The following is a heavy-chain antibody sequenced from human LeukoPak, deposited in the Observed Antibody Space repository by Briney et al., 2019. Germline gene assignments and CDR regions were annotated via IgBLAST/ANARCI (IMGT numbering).Heavy chain of an antibody. D-gene: IGHD2/OR15-2a*01. CDR3: ARVVRWPYRLDI. V-gene: IGHV3-30-3*01. J-gene: IGHJ3*02. CDR1: GFTFSSYA. Sequence: PGRSLRLSCAASGFTFSSYAMHWVRQAPGKGLEWVAVISYDGSNKYYADSVKGRFTISRDNSKNTLYLQMNSLRAEDTAVYYCARVVRWPYRLDIWGQGTMVTVSS. CDR2: ISYDGSNK.